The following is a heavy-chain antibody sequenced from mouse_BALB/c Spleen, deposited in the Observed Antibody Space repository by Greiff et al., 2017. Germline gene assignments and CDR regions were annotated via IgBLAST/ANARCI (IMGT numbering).Heavy chain of an antibody. J-gene: IGHJ4*01. CDR1: GFTFTDHY. V-gene: IGHV7-3*02. D-gene: IGHD2-4*01. CDR2: IRNKANGYTT. CDR3: ARDFYDYDDAMDY. Sequence: EVNLVESGGGLVQPGGSLRLSCATSGFTFTDHYMSWVRQPPGKALEWLGFIRNKANGYTTEYSASVKGRFTISRDNSQSILYLQMNTLRAEDSATYYCARDFYDYDDAMDYWGQGTSVTVSS.